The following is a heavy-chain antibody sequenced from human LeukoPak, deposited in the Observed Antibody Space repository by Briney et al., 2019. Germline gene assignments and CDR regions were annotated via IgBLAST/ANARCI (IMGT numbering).Heavy chain of an antibody. J-gene: IGHJ4*02. CDR1: GFTFDDYA. V-gene: IGHV3-9*01. Sequence: SGGSLRLSCAASGFTFDDYAMHWVRQAPGKGLEWVSGISWNSGHIGYADSVKGRFSISRDNAKNSLYLQMNSLRAEDTALYYCAKEGGTSRFDYWGQGTLVTVSS. D-gene: IGHD3/OR15-3a*01. CDR2: ISWNSGHI. CDR3: AKEGGTSRFDY.